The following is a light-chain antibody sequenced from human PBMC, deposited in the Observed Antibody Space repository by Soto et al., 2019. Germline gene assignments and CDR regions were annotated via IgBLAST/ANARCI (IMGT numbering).Light chain of an antibody. Sequence: YELTQPPSVSVAPEKTATITCGGNNIGNKRVHWYRQKPGQAPVLLISYDSDRPSGIPERFSGSISENTATLTISRVEAGDEADYYCQVWDIMTDNYVFGSGTKLTVL. J-gene: IGLJ1*01. CDR2: YDS. CDR3: QVWDIMTDNYV. CDR1: NIGNKR. V-gene: IGLV3-21*04.